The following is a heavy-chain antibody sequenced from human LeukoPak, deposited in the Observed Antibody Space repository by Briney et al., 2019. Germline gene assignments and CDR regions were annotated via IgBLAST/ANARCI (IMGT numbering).Heavy chain of an antibody. D-gene: IGHD3-10*01. J-gene: IGHJ6*03. V-gene: IGHV1-69*05. CDR1: GGTFSSYA. CDR2: IIPIFGTA. Sequence: SVKVSCKASGGTFSSYAISWVRQAPGQGLEWMGGIIPIFGTANYAQKFQGRVTITTDESTSTAYMELSSLRSEDTAVYYCARDSPITMVRGVQRKNYNYCYMDVWGKGTTVTVSS. CDR3: ARDSPITMVRGVQRKNYNYCYMDV.